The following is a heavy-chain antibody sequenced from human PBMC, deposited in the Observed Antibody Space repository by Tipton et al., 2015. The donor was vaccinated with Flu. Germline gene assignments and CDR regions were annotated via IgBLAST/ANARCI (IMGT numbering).Heavy chain of an antibody. D-gene: IGHD3-10*01. V-gene: IGHV4-59*08. CDR2: IYCSGST. J-gene: IGHJ6*02. CDR3: ARQVTYYYGSGSYYSYYYGMDV. Sequence: LRLSCTVSGGSISSYYWSWIRQPPGKGLEWIGYIYCSGSTNYNPSLKSRVTISVDTSKNQFSLKLSSVTAADTAVYYCARQVTYYYGSGSYYSYYYGMDVWGQGTTVTVSS. CDR1: GGSISSYY.